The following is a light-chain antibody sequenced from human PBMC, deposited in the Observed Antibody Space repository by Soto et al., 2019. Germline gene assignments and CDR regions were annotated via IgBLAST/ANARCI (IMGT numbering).Light chain of an antibody. V-gene: IGKV3-20*01. CDR3: QQSGGSPRT. J-gene: IGKJ1*01. Sequence: ESVLTQSPGTLSLSPGEGATLSCRASQSISSNFLAWYQQKRGQAPRLLIHGASNRATGIPDRFSGSGSGTDFTLTITRLEPEDFAVYCCQQSGGSPRTFDQGTKVEVK. CDR1: QSISSNF. CDR2: GAS.